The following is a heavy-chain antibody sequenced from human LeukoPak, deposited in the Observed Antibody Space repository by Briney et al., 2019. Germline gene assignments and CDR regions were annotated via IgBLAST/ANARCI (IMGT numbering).Heavy chain of an antibody. J-gene: IGHJ4*02. CDR1: GFTFSDYY. V-gene: IGHV3-11*05. D-gene: IGHD3-10*01. Sequence: GESLRLSCAASGFTFSDYYMSWIRQAPGKGLEWDSYINSSSSYTNYADSVKGRFTISRDNAKNSLYLQMNSLRAEDTAVYYCARDERYYGSGSYYSWWGQGTLVTVSS. CDR2: INSSSSYT. CDR3: ARDERYYGSGSYYSW.